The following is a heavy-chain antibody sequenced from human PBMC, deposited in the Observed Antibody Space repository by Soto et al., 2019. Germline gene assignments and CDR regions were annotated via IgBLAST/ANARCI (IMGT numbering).Heavy chain of an antibody. CDR2: IYTSGST. Sequence: SETLSLTCTDSGGSISSYYWSWIRQPAGKGLEWIGRIYTSGSTNYNPSLKSRVTMSVDTSKNQFSLKLSSVTAADTAVYYCARDVAVAGTVGYYYYGMDVWGQGTTVTVSS. V-gene: IGHV4-4*07. CDR3: ARDVAVAGTVGYYYYGMDV. D-gene: IGHD6-19*01. CDR1: GGSISSYY. J-gene: IGHJ6*02.